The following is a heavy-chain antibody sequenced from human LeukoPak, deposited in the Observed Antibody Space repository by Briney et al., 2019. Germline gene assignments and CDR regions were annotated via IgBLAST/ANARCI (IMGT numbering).Heavy chain of an antibody. D-gene: IGHD1-26*01. Sequence: GGSLRLSCAASGFTFSSYAMSWVRQAPGKGLEWVSAISGSGGSTYYADSVKGRFTISRDNSKNTLYLQMNSLRAEDTAVYYWASLVGARAGETPNFDYWGQGTLVTVSS. V-gene: IGHV3-23*01. J-gene: IGHJ4*02. CDR2: ISGSGGST. CDR1: GFTFSSYA. CDR3: ASLVGARAGETPNFDY.